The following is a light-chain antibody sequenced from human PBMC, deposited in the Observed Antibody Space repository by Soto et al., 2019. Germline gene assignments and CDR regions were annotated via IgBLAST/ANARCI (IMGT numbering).Light chain of an antibody. V-gene: IGKV1-5*01. Sequence: DIQMTQSPSTLSASIGERVTITCRASQTVSNWLAWYQQKPGKAPKLLIYDVSNLESGVPSRFSGSGSGTEFSLSISSLQPDDFASYYCQQNDSYSWTFGQVSKVE. CDR1: QTVSNW. J-gene: IGKJ1*01. CDR3: QQNDSYSWT. CDR2: DVS.